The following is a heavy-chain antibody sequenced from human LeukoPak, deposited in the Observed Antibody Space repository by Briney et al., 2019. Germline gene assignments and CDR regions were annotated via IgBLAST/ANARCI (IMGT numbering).Heavy chain of an antibody. D-gene: IGHD4/OR15-4a*01. CDR1: GFTFSSYA. J-gene: IGHJ2*01. V-gene: IGHV4-59*05. Sequence: PGGSLRLSCAASGFTFSSYAMSWVRQAPGKGLEWIGGIYYSGSTYYNPSLKSRVTISVDTSKNQFSLKLSSVTAADTAVYYCARLTIPNWYFDLWGRGTLVTVSS. CDR3: ARLTIPNWYFDL. CDR2: IYYSGST.